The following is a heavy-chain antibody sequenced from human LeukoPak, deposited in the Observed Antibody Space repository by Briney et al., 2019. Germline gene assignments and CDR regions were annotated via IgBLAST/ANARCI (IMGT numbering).Heavy chain of an antibody. CDR3: AKDENEYSGYRD. CDR1: GFTFSSYA. CDR2: ISGSGGST. D-gene: IGHD5-12*01. J-gene: IGHJ4*02. Sequence: QPGGSLRLSCAASGFTFSSYAMSWDRQAPGRGLEWVSAISGSGGSTYYADSVKGRFTISRDNSKNTLYLQMNSLRAEDTAVYYCAKDENEYSGYRDWGQGTLVTVSS. V-gene: IGHV3-23*01.